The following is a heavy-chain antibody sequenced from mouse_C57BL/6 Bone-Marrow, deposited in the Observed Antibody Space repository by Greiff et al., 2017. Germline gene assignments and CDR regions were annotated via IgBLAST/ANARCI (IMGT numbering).Heavy chain of an antibody. CDR1: GYTFTSYW. V-gene: IGHV1-55*01. CDR3: ARSGPLGRSFDY. D-gene: IGHD4-1*01. Sequence: QVQLQQPGAELVKPGASVKMSCKASGYTFTSYWITWVKQRPGPGLEWIGDIYPTSGRTNYNEKFKSKAILTVDTSSNTAYVQLSSLTSEDSAVFYCARSGPLGRSFDYWGQGTTLTVSS. CDR2: IYPTSGRT. J-gene: IGHJ2*01.